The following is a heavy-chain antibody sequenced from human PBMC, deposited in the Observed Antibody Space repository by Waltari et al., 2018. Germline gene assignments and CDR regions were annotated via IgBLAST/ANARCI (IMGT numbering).Heavy chain of an antibody. D-gene: IGHD4-17*01. CDR2: INTKNGHP. J-gene: IGHJ6*02. CDR1: GYTFTDYT. CDR3: ARALLGLTNRLDV. Sequence: SCRTSGYTFTDYTINWVRQAPGQGLEWMGWINTKNGHPTYVQGFTGRFVFSLDTSVSTTYLQITGLKAEDTAVYFCARALLGLTNRLDVWGQGTTVTISS. V-gene: IGHV7-4-1*02.